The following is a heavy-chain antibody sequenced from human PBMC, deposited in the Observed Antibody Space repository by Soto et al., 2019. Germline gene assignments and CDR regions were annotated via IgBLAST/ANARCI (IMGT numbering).Heavy chain of an antibody. CDR1: GLTFSRYW. D-gene: IGHD3-10*01. V-gene: IGHV3-74*01. J-gene: IGHJ4*02. Sequence: EVQLVESGGDLVQPGGSLRLSCAASGLTFSRYWMHWVRQAPGQGLVWLSRISSDGTTTSYADSVKGRFTISRDNAKNTLYLQMSNLRAEDTATCYCGRGGQYASGAYYADWWGQGTLVTVSP. CDR3: GRGGQYASGAYYADW. CDR2: ISSDGTTT.